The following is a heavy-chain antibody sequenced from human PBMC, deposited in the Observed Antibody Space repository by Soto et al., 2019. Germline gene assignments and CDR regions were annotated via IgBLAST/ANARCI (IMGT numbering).Heavy chain of an antibody. V-gene: IGHV1-69*01. Sequence: QVQLVQSGAEVKKPGASVKVSCQASGGTFSGYALTWVRQAPGQGLEWMGEFVPLFGSTNYAQKFAGRITINADESTSTGYMELSTLRSEDTAVYYCATHPLGTSSPPYFDNWGQGTLVTVSS. J-gene: IGHJ4*02. CDR3: ATHPLGTSSPPYFDN. CDR1: GGTFSGYA. CDR2: FVPLFGST.